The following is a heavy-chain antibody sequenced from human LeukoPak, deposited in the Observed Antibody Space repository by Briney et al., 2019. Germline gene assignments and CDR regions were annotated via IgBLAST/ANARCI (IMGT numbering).Heavy chain of an antibody. CDR3: AKRYDSSGYYGPFDY. D-gene: IGHD3-22*01. J-gene: IGHJ4*02. Sequence: GGSLRLSCAASGFTFSSYPLNWVRQAPGKGLEWVSAISGSGGSTYYADSVKGRFTISRDNSKNTLYLQMNSLRAEDTAVYYCAKRYDSSGYYGPFDYWGQGTLVTVSS. V-gene: IGHV3-23*01. CDR1: GFTFSSYP. CDR2: ISGSGGST.